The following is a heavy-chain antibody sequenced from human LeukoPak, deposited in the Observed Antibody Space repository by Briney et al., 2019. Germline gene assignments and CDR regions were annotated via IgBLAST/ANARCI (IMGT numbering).Heavy chain of an antibody. Sequence: GGSLRLSCVASGFTFSSYSMNWVRQAPGKGLEWVAVISYDGNNRYYADSVKGRFTISRYNSKNTLYLQMNSLRAEDTAVYYCAKVKGEVIGAFDIWGQGTMVTVSS. J-gene: IGHJ3*02. V-gene: IGHV3-30*18. CDR1: GFTFSSYS. D-gene: IGHD3-16*01. CDR3: AKVKGEVIGAFDI. CDR2: ISYDGNNR.